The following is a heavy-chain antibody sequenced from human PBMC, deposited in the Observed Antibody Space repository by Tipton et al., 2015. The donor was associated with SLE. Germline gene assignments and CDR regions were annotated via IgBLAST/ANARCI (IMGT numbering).Heavy chain of an antibody. CDR1: GGSISSYY. CDR3: ARDGGVGATRGAFDI. CDR2: IYYSGST. V-gene: IGHV4-59*01. J-gene: IGHJ3*02. Sequence: VKPSETLSLTCTVSGGSISSYYWSWIRQPPGKGLEWIGYIYYSGSTNYNPSLKSRVTISVDTSKNQFSLKLSSVTAADTAVYYCARDGGVGATRGAFDIWGQGTMVTVSS. D-gene: IGHD1-26*01.